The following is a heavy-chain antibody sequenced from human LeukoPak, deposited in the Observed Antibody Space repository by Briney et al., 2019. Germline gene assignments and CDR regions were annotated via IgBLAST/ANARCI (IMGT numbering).Heavy chain of an antibody. J-gene: IGHJ3*02. V-gene: IGHV1-69*04. CDR3: ASSPTLANCGGDFYGGAFDS. CDR1: GCTFSSYA. CDR2: IIPMHGIA. D-gene: IGHD2-21*02. Sequence: SVKLSCKASGCTFSSYAISWVRQPPGQGLEWMGRIIPMHGIASYAQKFQGRDTITARTSTSTACMELSSLRCEGTAVYYCASSPTLANCGGDFYGGAFDSWGQGTMVTVSS.